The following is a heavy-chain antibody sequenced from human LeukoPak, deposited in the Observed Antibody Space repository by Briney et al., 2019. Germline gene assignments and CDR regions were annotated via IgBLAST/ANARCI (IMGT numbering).Heavy chain of an antibody. Sequence: PSETLSLTCTVSGGSISSGDYYWSWIRQPPGKGLEWIGYIYYSGSTDYNPSLKSRVTISVDTSKNQFSLKLSSVTAADTAVYYCARGGHSGYDYAKLDSWGQGTLVTVSS. CDR1: GGSISSGDYY. V-gene: IGHV4-30-4*01. CDR3: ARGGHSGYDYAKLDS. D-gene: IGHD5-12*01. J-gene: IGHJ4*02. CDR2: IYYSGST.